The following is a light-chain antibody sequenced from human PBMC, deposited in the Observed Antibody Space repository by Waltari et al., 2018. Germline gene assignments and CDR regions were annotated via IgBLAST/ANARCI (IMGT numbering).Light chain of an antibody. CDR3: SSYAGSNNVV. CDR1: SSAGGGYNY. V-gene: IGLV2-8*01. J-gene: IGLJ2*01. Sequence: QSALTQPPSASGSPGQSVPIPCTGTSSAGGGYNYAPWYHQHPGKAPKLMIYEVTKRPSGVPDRFSGSKSGNTASLTVSGLQAEDEADYYCSSYAGSNNVVFGGGTKLTVL. CDR2: EVT.